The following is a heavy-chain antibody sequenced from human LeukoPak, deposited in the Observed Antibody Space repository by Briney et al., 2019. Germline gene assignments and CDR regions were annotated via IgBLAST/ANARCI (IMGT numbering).Heavy chain of an antibody. CDR3: ARAPFCDSTSCYTGHNWFGP. CDR1: GYTFSDFY. Sequence: ASVKVSCRASGYTFSDFYIHWVRQAPGQGLEWMGWINPNGGGTNYAQKFQGRVTMTRDTSISTAYMELNRVRTDDAAMYYCARAPFCDSTSCYTGHNWFGPWGQGTLVTVSS. CDR2: INPNGGGT. J-gene: IGHJ5*02. D-gene: IGHD2-2*02. V-gene: IGHV1-2*02.